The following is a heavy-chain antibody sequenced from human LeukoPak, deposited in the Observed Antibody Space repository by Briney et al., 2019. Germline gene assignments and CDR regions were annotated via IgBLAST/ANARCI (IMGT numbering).Heavy chain of an antibody. CDR2: INHSGST. CDR3: ARDRPDYYYDSSGYGGRAFDI. V-gene: IGHV4-34*01. D-gene: IGHD3-22*01. Sequence: PSETLSLTCAVYGGSFSGYYWSWIRQPPGKGLEWIGEINHSGSTNYNPSLKSRVTISVDTSKNQFSLKLSSVTAADTAVYYCARDRPDYYYDSSGYGGRAFDIWGQGTMVTVSS. CDR1: GGSFSGYY. J-gene: IGHJ3*02.